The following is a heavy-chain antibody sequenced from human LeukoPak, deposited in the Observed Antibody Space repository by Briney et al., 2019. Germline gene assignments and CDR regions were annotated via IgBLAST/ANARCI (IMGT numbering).Heavy chain of an antibody. CDR2: IIPIFGTA. CDR3: ASPNWGSGDYFDY. V-gene: IGHV1-69*13. D-gene: IGHD7-27*01. CDR1: GGTFSSYA. J-gene: IGHJ4*02. Sequence: ASVKVSCKASGGTFSSYAISWVRQAPGQGLEWMGGIIPIFGTANYAQKFQGRVTITADESTSTAYMELSSLRSEDTAVYYCASPNWGSGDYFDYWGQGTLVTVSS.